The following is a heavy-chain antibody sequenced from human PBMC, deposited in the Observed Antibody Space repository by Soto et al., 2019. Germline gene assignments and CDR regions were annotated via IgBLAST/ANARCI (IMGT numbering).Heavy chain of an antibody. CDR3: TREAPRIGMDY. V-gene: IGHV3-48*03. J-gene: IGHJ4*02. D-gene: IGHD1-1*01. CDR2: IGSSGFTI. CDR1: GFTFSSYE. Sequence: VGSLRLSCAVSGFTFSSYEMNWVRQAPGKGLEWVSYIGSSGFTIYYADSVKGRFTISRDNAKNSLYLQMNSLRVEDTALYYCTREAPRIGMDYWGQGTLVTVSS.